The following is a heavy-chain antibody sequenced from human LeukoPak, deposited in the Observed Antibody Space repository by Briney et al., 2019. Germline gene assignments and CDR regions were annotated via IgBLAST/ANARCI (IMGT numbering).Heavy chain of an antibody. CDR3: AREDSSGYWGPAYFDY. D-gene: IGHD3-22*01. CDR2: IYSGGST. V-gene: IGHV3-66*01. CDR1: EFSVGSNY. Sequence: GGSLRLSCAASEFSVGSNYMTWVRQAPGKGLEWVSLIYSGGSTYYADSVKGRFTISRDNSKNTLYLQMNSLRAEDTAVYYCAREDSSGYWGPAYFDYWGQGTLVTVSS. J-gene: IGHJ4*02.